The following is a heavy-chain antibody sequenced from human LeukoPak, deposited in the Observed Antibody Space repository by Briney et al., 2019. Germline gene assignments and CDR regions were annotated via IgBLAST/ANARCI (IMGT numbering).Heavy chain of an antibody. V-gene: IGHV4-39*01. CDR1: GDSVSSTGYY. D-gene: IGHD3-22*01. CDR3: EKAGARYSNSSGLFFFDV. CDR2: IYYSGST. Sequence: SETLSLTCTVSGDSVSSTGYYWGWIRQPPGKGLEWIGTIYYSGSTYYNPSLKSRVTMSEDTSRNQFSLRLSSVNAADTAVYYCEKAGARYSNSSGLFFFDVGGKGKMVTVSS. J-gene: IGHJ3*01.